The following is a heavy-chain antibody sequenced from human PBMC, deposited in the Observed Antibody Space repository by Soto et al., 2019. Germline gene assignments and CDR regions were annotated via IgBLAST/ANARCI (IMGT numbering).Heavy chain of an antibody. J-gene: IGHJ6*02. D-gene: IGHD1-26*01. Sequence: SETLSLTCTVSGGSISSYYWSWIRQPPGKGLEWIGYIYYSGSTNYNPSLKSRVTISVDTSKNQFSLKLSSVTAADTAVYYCARDLSSGSYEGDGMDVWGQGTTVTVSS. V-gene: IGHV4-59*01. CDR3: ARDLSSGSYEGDGMDV. CDR1: GGSISSYY. CDR2: IYYSGST.